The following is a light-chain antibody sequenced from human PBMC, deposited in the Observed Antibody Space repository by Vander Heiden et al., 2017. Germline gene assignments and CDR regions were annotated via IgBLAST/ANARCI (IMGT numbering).Light chain of an antibody. CDR1: NIGSKS. V-gene: IGLV3-21*02. J-gene: IGLJ2*01. CDR3: QVWDSSSDHVV. Sequence: SSVLTPPPSVSVPPGQTARNTCGGNNIGSKSVHWYQQKPGQAPVLVVYDDSDRPSGIPERFSGSNSGNTATLTISRVEAGDEADYYCQVWDSSSDHVVFGGGTKLTVL. CDR2: DDS.